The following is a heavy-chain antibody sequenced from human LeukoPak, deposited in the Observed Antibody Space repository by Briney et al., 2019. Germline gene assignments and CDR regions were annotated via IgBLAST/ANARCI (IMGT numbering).Heavy chain of an antibody. CDR3: ARNPDDYVWGSYRYTDSGDDAFDI. CDR2: ISAYNGNT. V-gene: IGHV1-18*01. D-gene: IGHD3-16*02. J-gene: IGHJ3*02. Sequence: ASVKVSCKASGYTFTSYGISWVRPAPGQGLEWMGWISAYNGNTNYAQKLQGRVTMTTDTSTSTAYMELRRLRSDDTAVYYCARNPDDYVWGSYRYTDSGDDAFDIWGQGTMVTVSS. CDR1: GYTFTSYG.